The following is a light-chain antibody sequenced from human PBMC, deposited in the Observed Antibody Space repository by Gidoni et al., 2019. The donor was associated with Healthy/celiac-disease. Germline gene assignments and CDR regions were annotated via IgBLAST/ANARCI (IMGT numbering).Light chain of an antibody. CDR2: GAS. V-gene: IGKV3-20*01. CDR1: QSFSSSY. Sequence: TFLPPSPGTLSLSPGERATLSCRASQSFSSSYLAWYQQKPGQAPRLLIYGASSRATGIPDRGSGSGSGTDFTLTISRQETEDVAVYYCQQYGRSAWTFGQGTKVEIK. J-gene: IGKJ1*01. CDR3: QQYGRSAWT.